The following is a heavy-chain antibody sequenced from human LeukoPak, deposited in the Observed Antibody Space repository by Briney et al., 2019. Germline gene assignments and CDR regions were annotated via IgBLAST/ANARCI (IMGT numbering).Heavy chain of an antibody. J-gene: IGHJ4*02. V-gene: IGHV5-51*01. CDR1: GYSFTSYW. CDR3: ARPPGGYCSGGSCYSEYYFDY. Sequence: GESPKISCKGSGYSFTSYWIGWVRQMPGKGLEWMGISYPRDSDTRYSPSFQGQVTISADKSISTAYLQWSSLKASDTAMYYCARPPGGYCSGGSCYSEYYFDYWGQGTLVTVSS. D-gene: IGHD2-15*01. CDR2: SYPRDSDT.